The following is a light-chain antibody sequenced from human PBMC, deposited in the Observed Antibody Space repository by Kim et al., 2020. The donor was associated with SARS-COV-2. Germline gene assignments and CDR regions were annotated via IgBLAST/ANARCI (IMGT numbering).Light chain of an antibody. Sequence: GQTVTISCSGSSSNIGSNAVNWYQHLPETAPKLLMFSNDQRPSGVPNRIFGSKSGTSASLAITRLQSVDEADYYCAAWDDTMSGWVFGGGTQLTVL. CDR3: AAWDDTMSGWV. J-gene: IGLJ3*02. V-gene: IGLV1-44*01. CDR2: SND. CDR1: SSNIGSNA.